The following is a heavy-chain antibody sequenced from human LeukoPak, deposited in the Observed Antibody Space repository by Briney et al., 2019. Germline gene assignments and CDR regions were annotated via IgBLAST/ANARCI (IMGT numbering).Heavy chain of an antibody. CDR1: GGSFSGYY. V-gene: IGHV4-34*01. J-gene: IGHJ4*02. CDR2: INHSGST. Sequence: SETLSLTCAVYGGSFSGYYWSWIRQPPGKGLEWIGEINHSGSTNYNPSLKSRVTISVDTSKNQFSLKLSSVTAADTAVYYCARGGRESGYDSSGDDYWGQGTLVTVSS. CDR3: ARGGRESGYDSSGDDY. D-gene: IGHD3-22*01.